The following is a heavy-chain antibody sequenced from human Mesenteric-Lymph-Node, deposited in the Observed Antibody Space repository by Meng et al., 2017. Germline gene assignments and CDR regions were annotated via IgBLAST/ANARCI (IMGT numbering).Heavy chain of an antibody. CDR3: ARDSQYYDSRRP. CDR1: GFTFSSYS. Sequence: GESLKISCAASGFTFSSYSMNWVRQAPGKGLEWVSSISSSSSYIYYADSVKGRFTISRDNAKNSLYLQMNSLRAEDTAVYYCARDSQYYDSRRPWGQGTLVTVSS. D-gene: IGHD3-22*01. V-gene: IGHV3-21*01. CDR2: ISSSSSYI. J-gene: IGHJ4*02.